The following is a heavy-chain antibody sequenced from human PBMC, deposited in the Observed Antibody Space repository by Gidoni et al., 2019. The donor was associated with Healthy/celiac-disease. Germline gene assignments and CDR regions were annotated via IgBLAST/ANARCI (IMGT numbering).Heavy chain of an antibody. CDR3: AGELDP. CDR1: GCTFSSYS. CDR2: ISSRSSTI. Sequence: EVQLVESGGGLVQPGGSLSLSCAAFGCTFSSYSMNWCRQDPGKGLEWVSYISSRSSTIYYADSVKGRFTISRDNAENSLYLQMISLRDEDTAVYYCAGELDPWCQGTLVTVSS. J-gene: IGHJ5*02. V-gene: IGHV3-48*02.